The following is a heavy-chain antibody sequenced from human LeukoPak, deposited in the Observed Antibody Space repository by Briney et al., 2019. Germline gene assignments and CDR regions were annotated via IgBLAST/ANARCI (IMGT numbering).Heavy chain of an antibody. CDR2: INANNDGS. V-gene: IGHV1-2*02. Sequence: ASVKVSCKASGYTITGYYMHWVRQAPGQGLEWMGWINANNDGSIYAQKFQGRVTMTRDTSINTAYMELSRLRSDDTAVYYCARRRGVGVDTNAFDMWGQGTMVTVSS. CDR3: ARRRGVGVDTNAFDM. J-gene: IGHJ3*02. D-gene: IGHD3-3*01. CDR1: GYTITGYY.